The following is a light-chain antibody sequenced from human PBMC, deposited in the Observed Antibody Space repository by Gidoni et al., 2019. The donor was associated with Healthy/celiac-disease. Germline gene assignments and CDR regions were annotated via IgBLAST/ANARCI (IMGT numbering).Light chain of an antibody. Sequence: QSALTQPASVSGSPGQSITISCTGTSSDGGGYNYVSWYQQHPGKAPKLMLYEVSNRPSGVSNRFSGSKSGNTASLNISGLQAEDEADYYCSSYTSSSTYVFGTGTKVTVL. CDR2: EVS. J-gene: IGLJ1*01. V-gene: IGLV2-14*01. CDR1: SSDGGGYNY. CDR3: SSYTSSSTYV.